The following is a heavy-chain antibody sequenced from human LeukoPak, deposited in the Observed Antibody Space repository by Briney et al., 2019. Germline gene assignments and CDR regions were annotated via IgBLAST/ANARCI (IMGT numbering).Heavy chain of an antibody. CDR1: GLTFSRHA. CDR3: ARDGGSDWFDP. Sequence: GGSLRLSCEASGLTFSRHAMTWVRQAPGRGLEWVSGITSRGASTYCAESVKGRFTISRDNSKNTLYLQMNSLRAEDTAVYYCARDGGSDWFDPWGQGTLVTVPS. J-gene: IGHJ5*02. V-gene: IGHV3-23*01. D-gene: IGHD3-10*01. CDR2: ITSRGAST.